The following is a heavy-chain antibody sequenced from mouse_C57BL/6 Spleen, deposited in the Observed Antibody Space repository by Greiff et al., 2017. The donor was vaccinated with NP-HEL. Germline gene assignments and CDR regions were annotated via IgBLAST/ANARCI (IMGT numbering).Heavy chain of an antibody. CDR3: TRVTTVDWYFDV. CDR2: IDPETGGT. J-gene: IGHJ1*03. D-gene: IGHD1-1*01. V-gene: IGHV1-15*01. CDR1: GYTFTDYE. Sequence: VQLQQSGAELVRPGASVTLSCKASGYTFTDYEMHWVKQTPVHGLEWIGAIDPETGGTAYNQKFKGKAILTADKSSSTAYMELRSLTSEDSAVDYCTRVTTVDWYFDVWGTGTTVTVSS.